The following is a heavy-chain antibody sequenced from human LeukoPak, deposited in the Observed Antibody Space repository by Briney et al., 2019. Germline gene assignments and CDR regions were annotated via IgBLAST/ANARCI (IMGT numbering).Heavy chain of an antibody. CDR2: IYYSGST. V-gene: IGHV4-31*03. CDR1: GGSISSGGYY. D-gene: IGHD3-22*01. J-gene: IGHJ3*02. CDR3: ARDLASITMIDGAFDI. Sequence: NASETLSLTCTVSGGSISSGGYYWSWIRQHRGKGLEWIGYIYYSGSTYYNPSLKSRVTISVDTSKNQFSLKLSSVTAADTAVYYCARDLASITMIDGAFDIWGQGTMVAVSS.